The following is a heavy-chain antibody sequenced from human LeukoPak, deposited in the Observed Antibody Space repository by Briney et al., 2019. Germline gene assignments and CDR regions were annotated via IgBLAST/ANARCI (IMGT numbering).Heavy chain of an antibody. V-gene: IGHV3-30*18. Sequence: GRSLRLSCAASGFTFPGSAMHWVRKPQGRGLDWLAVISYDGSDKYCADSVKGRFTISRDNSKNTLYLQMNSLRAEDTAVYYCAKDRSGSWSFDYWGQGTLVTVSS. CDR3: AKDRSGSWSFDY. J-gene: IGHJ4*02. CDR1: GFTFPGSA. D-gene: IGHD6-13*01. CDR2: ISYDGSDK.